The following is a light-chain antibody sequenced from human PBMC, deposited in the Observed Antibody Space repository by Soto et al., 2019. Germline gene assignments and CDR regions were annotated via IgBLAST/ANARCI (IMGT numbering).Light chain of an antibody. CDR3: QHRKTCPRP. V-gene: IGKV3-11*01. CDR1: QSVDSY. CDR2: DAS. Sequence: EIVLTQSPATLSLSPGERATLSCRASQSVDSYLAWYQQKPGQAPRLLIYDASNRATGIPARFSGSGSGKDFTRTISSLVPEDFAVYYCQHRKTCPRPFGGGAKVEIK. J-gene: IGKJ4*02.